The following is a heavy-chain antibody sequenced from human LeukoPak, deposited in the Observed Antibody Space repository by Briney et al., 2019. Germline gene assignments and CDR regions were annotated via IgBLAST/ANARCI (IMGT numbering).Heavy chain of an antibody. CDR3: ASHPTRIAVAGKGVYFDY. D-gene: IGHD6-19*01. CDR2: IYHSGST. J-gene: IGHJ4*02. CDR1: GGSISSGGYY. Sequence: PSQTLSLTCTVSGGSISSGGYYWSWIRQPPGKGLEWIGYIYHSGSTYYNPSLKSRVTISVDRSKNQFSLKLSSVTAADTAVYYCASHPTRIAVAGKGVYFDYWGQGTLVTVSS. V-gene: IGHV4-30-2*01.